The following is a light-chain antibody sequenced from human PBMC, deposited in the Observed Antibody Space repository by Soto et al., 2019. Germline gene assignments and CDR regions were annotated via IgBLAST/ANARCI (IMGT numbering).Light chain of an antibody. CDR1: SSNIGAGYD. V-gene: IGLV1-40*01. CDR2: GNS. J-gene: IGLJ1*01. Sequence: QSVLTQPPSVSGAPGPRVTISCTGSSSNIGAGYDVHWYQQLPGTAPKLLIYGNSNRPSGVPDRFSGSKSGTSASLAITGLQAEDEADYYCQSYDSSPLYVFGTGTKLTVL. CDR3: QSYDSSPLYV.